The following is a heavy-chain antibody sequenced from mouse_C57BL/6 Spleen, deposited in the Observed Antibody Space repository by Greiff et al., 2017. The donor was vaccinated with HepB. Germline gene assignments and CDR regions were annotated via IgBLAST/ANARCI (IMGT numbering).Heavy chain of an antibody. CDR2: IYPGDGDT. J-gene: IGHJ2*01. Sequence: QVQLQQSGAELVKPGASVKISCKASGYAFSSYWMNWVKQRPGKGLEWIGQIYPGDGDTNYNGKFKGKATLTADKSSSTAYMQLSSLTSEDSAVYFCAREEVITTVVAGSYYFDYWGQGTTLTVSS. V-gene: IGHV1-80*01. CDR1: GYAFSSYW. CDR3: AREEVITTVVAGSYYFDY. D-gene: IGHD1-1*01.